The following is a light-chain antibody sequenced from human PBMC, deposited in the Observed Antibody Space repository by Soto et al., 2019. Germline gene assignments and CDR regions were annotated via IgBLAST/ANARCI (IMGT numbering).Light chain of an antibody. CDR1: SSNIGSKF. Sequence: QSVLTQPPSASGTPGQRVTISCSGSSSNIGSKFVYWYQQLPGTAPKLLIYRNNQRPSGVPDRFSGSKSGTSASLAISGLRSEDEADYYCASWDGSLSGWVFGGGTKVTVL. V-gene: IGLV1-47*01. J-gene: IGLJ3*02. CDR3: ASWDGSLSGWV. CDR2: RNN.